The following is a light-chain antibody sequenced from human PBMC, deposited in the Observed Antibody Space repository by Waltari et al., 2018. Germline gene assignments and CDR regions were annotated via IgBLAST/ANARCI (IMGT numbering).Light chain of an antibody. CDR3: QQYYSTPPT. J-gene: IGKJ2*01. CDR2: WAS. Sequence: DIVVTQSPLSLPVTPGEPASISCRSSQSLLHSNGNNYLDWYLQKPGQSPKLLIYWASTRESGVPDRFSGSGSGTDFTLTISSLQAEDVAVYYCQQYYSTPPTFGQGTKLEIK. V-gene: IGKV4-1*01. CDR1: QSLLHSNGNNY.